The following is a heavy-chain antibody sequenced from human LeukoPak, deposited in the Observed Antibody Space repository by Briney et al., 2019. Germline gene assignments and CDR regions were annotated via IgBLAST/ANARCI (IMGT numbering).Heavy chain of an antibody. V-gene: IGHV4-59*01. CDR1: GGSISSYY. Sequence: PSETLSLTCTGSGGSISSYYWSWIRQPPGKGLEWIGYIYYSGSTNYNPSLKSRVTISVDTSKNQFSLKLSSVTAADTAVYYCARDRSRGSSWYPDSYYYYGMDVWGKGTTVTVSS. D-gene: IGHD6-13*01. CDR3: ARDRSRGSSWYPDSYYYYGMDV. J-gene: IGHJ6*04. CDR2: IYYSGST.